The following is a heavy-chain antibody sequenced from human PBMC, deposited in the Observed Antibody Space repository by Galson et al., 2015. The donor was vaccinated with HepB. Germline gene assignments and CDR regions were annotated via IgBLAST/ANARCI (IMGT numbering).Heavy chain of an antibody. CDR1: GGTFSSYA. V-gene: IGHV1-69*06. D-gene: IGHD3-10*01. J-gene: IGHJ5*02. CDR2: IIPIFGTA. CDR3: ARGVGFGEPPSWFDP. Sequence: SVKVSCKASGGTFSSYAISWVRQAPGQGLEWMGGIIPIFGTANYAQKFQGRVTITADKSTSTAYMELSSLRSEDTAVYYCARGVGFGEPPSWFDPWGQGTLVTVSS.